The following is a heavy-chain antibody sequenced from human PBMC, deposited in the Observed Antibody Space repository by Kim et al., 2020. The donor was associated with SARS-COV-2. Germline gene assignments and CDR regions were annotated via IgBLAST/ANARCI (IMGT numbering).Heavy chain of an antibody. D-gene: IGHD3-9*01. CDR3: ARGYYDILTLGHYYFDY. J-gene: IGHJ4*02. CDR1: GYTFTSYY. Sequence: ASVKVSCKASGYTFTSYYMHWVRQAPGQGLEWMGIINPSGGSTSYAQKFQGRVTMTRDTSTSTVYMELSSLRSEDTAVYYCARGYYDILTLGHYYFDYWGQGTLVTVSS. CDR2: INPSGGST. V-gene: IGHV1-46*01.